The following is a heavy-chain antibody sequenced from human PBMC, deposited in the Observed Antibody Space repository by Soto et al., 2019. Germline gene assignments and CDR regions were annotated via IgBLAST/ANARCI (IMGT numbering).Heavy chain of an antibody. CDR1: GGSISSYY. J-gene: IGHJ2*01. V-gene: IGHV4-59*01. CDR2: IYYSGST. Sequence: QVQLQESGPGLVKPSETLSLTCTVSGGSISSYYWSWIRQPPGKGLEWIGYIYYSGSTNYNHSLKSRVTISVDTSKNQFSLKLSSVTAADTAVYYCARDYYDSSGPRGAFYWYFDLWGRGTLVTVSS. CDR3: ARDYYDSSGPRGAFYWYFDL. D-gene: IGHD3-22*01.